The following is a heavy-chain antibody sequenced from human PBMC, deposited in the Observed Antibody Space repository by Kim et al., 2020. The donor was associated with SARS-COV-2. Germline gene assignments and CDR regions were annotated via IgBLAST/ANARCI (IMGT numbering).Heavy chain of an antibody. V-gene: IGHV4-39*01. CDR1: GGSISSSSYY. CDR2: IYYSGST. Sequence: SQTLSLTCTVSGGSISSSSYYWGWIRQPPGKGLEWIGSIYYSGSTYYNPSLKSRVTISVDTSKNQFSLKLSSVTAADTAVYYCARGAHGYSSGWSSFFDYWGQGTLVTVSS. D-gene: IGHD6-19*01. J-gene: IGHJ4*02. CDR3: ARGAHGYSSGWSSFFDY.